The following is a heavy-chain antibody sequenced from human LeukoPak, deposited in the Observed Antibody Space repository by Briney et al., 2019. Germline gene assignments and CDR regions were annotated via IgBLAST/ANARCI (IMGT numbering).Heavy chain of an antibody. D-gene: IGHD6-19*01. V-gene: IGHV3-7*01. CDR2: IKQDGSEK. CDR1: GFTFSSYW. Sequence: GGSLRLSCAASGFTFSSYWMSWVRQAPGKGLEWVANIKQDGSEKYYVDSVKGRFTISRDNAKNSLYLQMNSLRAEDTAVYYCARDKWLGYYYMDVWGKGTTVTVSS. CDR3: ARDKWLGYYYMDV. J-gene: IGHJ6*03.